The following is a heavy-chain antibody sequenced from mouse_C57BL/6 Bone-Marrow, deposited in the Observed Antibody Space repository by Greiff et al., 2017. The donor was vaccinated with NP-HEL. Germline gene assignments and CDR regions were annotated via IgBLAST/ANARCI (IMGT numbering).Heavy chain of an antibody. V-gene: IGHV1-26*01. CDR1: GYTFTDYY. CDR3: ARGEYGICAY. J-gene: IGHJ3*01. Sequence: EVQLQQSGPELVKPGASVKISCKASGYTFTDYYMNWVKQSHGKSLEWIGDINPNNGGTSYNQKFKGKATLTVDKSSSTAYMELRSLTSEDSAVYYCARGEYGICAYWGQGTLVTVS. CDR2: INPNNGGT. D-gene: IGHD2-1*01.